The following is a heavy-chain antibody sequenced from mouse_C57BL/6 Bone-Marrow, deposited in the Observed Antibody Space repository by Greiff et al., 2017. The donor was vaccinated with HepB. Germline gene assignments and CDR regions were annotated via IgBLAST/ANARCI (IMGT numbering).Heavy chain of an antibody. V-gene: IGHV1-52*01. Sequence: QVQLQQPGAELVRPGSSVKLSCKASGYTFTSYWMHWVKQRPIQGLEWIGNIDPSDSETHYNQKFKDKATLPVDKSSSTAYMQLSSLTSEDSAVYYCARGASFTALVAMDYWGQGTSVTVSS. CDR3: ARGASFTALVAMDY. J-gene: IGHJ4*01. CDR2: IDPSDSET. CDR1: GYTFTSYW. D-gene: IGHD1-1*01.